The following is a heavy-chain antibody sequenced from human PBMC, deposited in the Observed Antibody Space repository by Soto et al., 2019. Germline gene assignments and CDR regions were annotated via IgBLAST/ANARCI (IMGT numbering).Heavy chain of an antibody. CDR3: ARVHPGGECIPGEGFYYYGMDV. Sequence: QVQLVQSGAEVKTPGASVEFSCKTSGYTFTTYYIHWVRQAPGQGREWMGIINPQGGDARHAHEFQGRVTMTRDPSTSTAYLYLRGLTFEDTAVYYCARVHPGGECIPGEGFYYYGMDVWGQGATLTVSS. D-gene: IGHD2-8*02. CDR1: GYTFTTYY. J-gene: IGHJ6*02. V-gene: IGHV1-46*01. CDR2: INPQGGDA.